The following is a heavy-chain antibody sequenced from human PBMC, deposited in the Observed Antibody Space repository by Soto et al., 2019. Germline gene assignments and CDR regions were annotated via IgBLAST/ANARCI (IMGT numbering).Heavy chain of an antibody. CDR3: AKDKYLTSGWGIAAAVTRFDY. V-gene: IGHV3-23*01. CDR1: GFTFSSYA. D-gene: IGHD6-13*01. Sequence: PGGSLRLSCAASGFTFSSYAMSWVRQAPGKGLEWVSAISGSGGSTYYADSVKGRFTISRDNSKNTLYLQMNSLRAEDTAVYYCAKDKYLTSGWGIAAAVTRFDYWGQGTLVTVSS. CDR2: ISGSGGST. J-gene: IGHJ4*02.